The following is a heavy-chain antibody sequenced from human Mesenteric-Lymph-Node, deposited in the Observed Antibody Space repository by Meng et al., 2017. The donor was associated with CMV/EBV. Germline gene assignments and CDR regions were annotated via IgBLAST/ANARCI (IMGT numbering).Heavy chain of an antibody. CDR1: GFLVTSNF. CDR2: IYPGGST. J-gene: IGHJ4*02. V-gene: IGHV3-53*01. D-gene: IGHD5-12*01. Sequence: LRLSCVASGFLVTSNFMSWVRQAPGKGLEWVSVIYPGGSTFYTDSVKGRFTISRDNSKNMLFLEMNSLRAEDTALYYCVPHIVGTFGYWGQGTLVTVSS. CDR3: VPHIVGTFGY.